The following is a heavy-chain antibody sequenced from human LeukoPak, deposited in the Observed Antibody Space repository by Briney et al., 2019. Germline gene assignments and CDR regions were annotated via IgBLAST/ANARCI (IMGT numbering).Heavy chain of an antibody. V-gene: IGHV4-61*02. CDR3: ARESYYDSY. D-gene: IGHD3-22*01. CDR1: GGSVSSGSYY. J-gene: IGHJ4*02. CDR2: IYTSGST. Sequence: SQTLPLTCTVSGGSVSSGSYYWSWIRQPAGKGLEWIGRIYTSGSTNYNPSLKSRVTISVDTSKNQFSLKLSSVTAADTAVYYCARESYYDSYWGQGTLVTVSS.